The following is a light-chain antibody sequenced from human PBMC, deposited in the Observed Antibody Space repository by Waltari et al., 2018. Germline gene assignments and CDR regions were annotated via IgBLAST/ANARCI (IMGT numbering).Light chain of an antibody. CDR1: QSILYSSNNKNY. Sequence: DIVMTQFPDSLAVSLGERASINCKSSQSILYSSNNKNYLAWYQQKPGQSPKLLIYLASTRESGVPDRFSGSGSGTDFTLTISSLQAEDVAVYYCQQYYGTPPTFGRGTKVEIK. J-gene: IGKJ1*01. CDR2: LAS. V-gene: IGKV4-1*01. CDR3: QQYYGTPPT.